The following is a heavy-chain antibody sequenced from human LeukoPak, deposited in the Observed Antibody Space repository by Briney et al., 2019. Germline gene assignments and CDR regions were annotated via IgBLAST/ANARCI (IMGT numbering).Heavy chain of an antibody. Sequence: SETLSLTCTVSGGSISSYYWSWIRQPPGKGLEWIGYIYYSGSTNYNPSLKSRVTISVDTSKNQFSLKLSSVTAADTAVYYCARDAYYDSSGPYHGNWFDPRGQGTLVTVSS. CDR1: GGSISSYY. J-gene: IGHJ5*02. V-gene: IGHV4-59*01. CDR2: IYYSGST. CDR3: ARDAYYDSSGPYHGNWFDP. D-gene: IGHD3-22*01.